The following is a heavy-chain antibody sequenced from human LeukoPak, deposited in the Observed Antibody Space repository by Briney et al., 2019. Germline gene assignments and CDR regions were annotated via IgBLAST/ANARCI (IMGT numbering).Heavy chain of an antibody. J-gene: IGHJ5*02. CDR3: ARAGNNYGWFDP. D-gene: IGHD3-22*01. V-gene: IGHV1-46*01. Sequence: ASVKVSCKASGYTFTSYYLHWVRQAPGQGLQWMGIINPGGGSTSYAQKFQGRITMTRDTSTSTVYMELSSLRSEDTAMYYCARAGNNYGWFDPWGQGTLVTVSS. CDR1: GYTFTSYY. CDR2: INPGGGST.